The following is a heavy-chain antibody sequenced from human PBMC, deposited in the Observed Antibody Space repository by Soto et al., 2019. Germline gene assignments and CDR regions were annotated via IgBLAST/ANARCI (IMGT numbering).Heavy chain of an antibody. V-gene: IGHV4-59*01. Sequence: PSETLSLTCTVSGGSISSYYWSWIRQPPGKGLEWIGYIYYSGSTNYNPSLKSRVTISVDTSKNQFSLKLSSVTAADTAVYYCARAPWFGEQVKPGAFDIWGQGTMVTVSS. CDR2: IYYSGST. D-gene: IGHD3-10*01. CDR3: ARAPWFGEQVKPGAFDI. CDR1: GGSISSYY. J-gene: IGHJ3*02.